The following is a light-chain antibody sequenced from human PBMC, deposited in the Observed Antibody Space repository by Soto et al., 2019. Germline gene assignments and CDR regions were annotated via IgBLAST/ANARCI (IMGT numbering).Light chain of an antibody. CDR3: SLYTSENTYV. V-gene: IGLV2-14*01. CDR1: SIDVGNYIF. J-gene: IGLJ1*01. Sequence: QSVLTQPASVSGSPGQSITISCTGTSIDVGNYIFVSWYRQHPGKAPKPMIYDINNRPSGVSNRFSGSKSGNTASLTISGLQAADEADYYCSLYTSENTYVFGTGTKV. CDR2: DIN.